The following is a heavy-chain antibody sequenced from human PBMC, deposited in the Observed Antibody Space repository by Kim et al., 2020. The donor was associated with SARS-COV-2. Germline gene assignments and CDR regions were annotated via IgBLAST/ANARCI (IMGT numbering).Heavy chain of an antibody. CDR3: TRVGGTLQRSIWFDH. J-gene: IGHJ5*02. V-gene: IGHV3-48*04. D-gene: IGHD3-16*01. Sequence: GGSLRLSCAASGLTFSSSGMSWVRQAPGKGLEWLSYISGSRSVIYYVDSVKGRFTISRDNAKNSVFLQMNSLRVEDTAVYYCTRVGGTLQRSIWFDHWGQGTLVTVSS. CDR1: GLTFSSSG. CDR2: ISGSRSVI.